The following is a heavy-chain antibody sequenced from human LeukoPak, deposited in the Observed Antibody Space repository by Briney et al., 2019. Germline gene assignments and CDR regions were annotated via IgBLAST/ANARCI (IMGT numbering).Heavy chain of an antibody. J-gene: IGHJ4*02. CDR1: GFTFDDYA. Sequence: PGGSLRLSCAASGFTFDDYAMHWVRQAPGEGLEWVSGISWNSGSIGYADSVKGRFTISRDNAKNSLYLQMNSLRAEDTALYYCAKDGYSYGNYFDYWGQGTLVTVSS. D-gene: IGHD5-18*01. CDR2: ISWNSGSI. CDR3: AKDGYSYGNYFDY. V-gene: IGHV3-9*01.